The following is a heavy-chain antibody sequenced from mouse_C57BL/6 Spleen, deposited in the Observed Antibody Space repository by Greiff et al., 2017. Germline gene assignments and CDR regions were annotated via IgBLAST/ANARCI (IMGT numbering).Heavy chain of an antibody. D-gene: IGHD1-1*01. CDR2: IDPENGDT. Sequence: EVQLQQSGAELVRPGASVKLSCTASGFNIKDDYMHWVKQRPEQGLEWIGWIDPENGDTAYASKFQGKATITADTSSNTAYLQLSSLTSEDTAVYYCTTDYGSSSTNFDVWGTGTTVTVSS. J-gene: IGHJ1*03. V-gene: IGHV14-4*01. CDR3: TTDYGSSSTNFDV. CDR1: GFNIKDDY.